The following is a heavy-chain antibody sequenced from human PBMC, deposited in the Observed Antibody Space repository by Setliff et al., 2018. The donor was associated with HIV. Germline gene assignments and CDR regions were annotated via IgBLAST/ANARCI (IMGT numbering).Heavy chain of an antibody. J-gene: IGHJ5*02. D-gene: IGHD2-2*02. Sequence: PSETLSLTCTVSGDSITNDEYYWGWIRQPPGKGLEWIAIIHYTGRTYYDPSLKSRVTIFVDTSKTQFYLKLRSVTASDTAVYYCARYTSKVDWFDPWGQGTLVTVSS. V-gene: IGHV4-39*01. CDR2: IHYTGRT. CDR1: GDSITNDEYY. CDR3: ARYTSKVDWFDP.